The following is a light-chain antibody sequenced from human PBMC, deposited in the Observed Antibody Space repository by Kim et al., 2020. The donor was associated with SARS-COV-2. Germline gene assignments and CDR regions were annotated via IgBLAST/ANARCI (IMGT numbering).Light chain of an antibody. CDR3: GADHGSGSNFVRV. V-gene: IGLV9-49*01. CDR2: VGTGGIVG. CDR1: SGYSNYK. J-gene: IGLJ3*02. Sequence: QPVLTQPPSASASLGASVTLTCTLSSGYSNYKVDWYQQRPGKGPRFVMRVGTGGIVGSKGDGIPDRFSVLGSGLNRYLTTKNIQEEDESDYHCGADHGSGSNFVRVFGGGTQLTVL.